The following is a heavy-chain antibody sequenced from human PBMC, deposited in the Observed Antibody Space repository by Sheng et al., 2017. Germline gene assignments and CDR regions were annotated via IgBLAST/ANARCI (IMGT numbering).Heavy chain of an antibody. V-gene: IGHV4-34*01. D-gene: IGHD6-6*01. Sequence: QVQLQQWGAGLLKPSETLSLTCAVYGGSFSGYYWSWIRQPPGKGLEWIGEINHSGSTNYNPSLKSRVTISVDTSKNQFSLKLSSVTAADTAVYYCASLSLAARPFFSYGMDVWGQGTTVTVSS. CDR1: GGSFSGYY. CDR2: INHSGST. J-gene: IGHJ6*02. CDR3: ASLSLAARPFFSYGMDV.